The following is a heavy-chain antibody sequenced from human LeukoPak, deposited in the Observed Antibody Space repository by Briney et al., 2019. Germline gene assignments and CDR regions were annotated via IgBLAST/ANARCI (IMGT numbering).Heavy chain of an antibody. Sequence: ASVKVSCQASGGTFSRYGINWVRQAPGQGLEWMGGIIPIFGAANYAQKFQGRVTITADTSTNTAYMELGSLRSEDAAVYYCARAARTLFGVFIIAAFDIWGQGTMVTVSS. J-gene: IGHJ3*02. V-gene: IGHV1-69*06. CDR2: IIPIFGAA. CDR3: ARAARTLFGVFIIAAFDI. D-gene: IGHD3-3*01. CDR1: GGTFSRYG.